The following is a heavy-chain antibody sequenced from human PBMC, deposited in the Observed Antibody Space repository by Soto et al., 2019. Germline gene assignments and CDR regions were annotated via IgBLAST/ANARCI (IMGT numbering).Heavy chain of an antibody. V-gene: IGHV4-39*07. CDR1: GVSVSSPSFY. CDR2: LYYIGSA. J-gene: IGHJ4*02. CDR3: ARGITMIVVVQRDAPDKYYFDS. D-gene: IGHD3-22*01. Sequence: PSETLSLTCSVSGVSVSSPSFYWAWVRQSPGKGLEWIGSLYYIGSAYYSPSLKSRVTISVDTSKNQFSLKLSSVTAADTAVYYCARGITMIVVVQRDAPDKYYFDSWGQGTLVTVSS.